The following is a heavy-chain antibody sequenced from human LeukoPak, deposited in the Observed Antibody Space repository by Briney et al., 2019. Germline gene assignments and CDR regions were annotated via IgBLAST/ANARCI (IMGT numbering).Heavy chain of an antibody. J-gene: IGHJ4*02. CDR1: GFTFSSYG. CDR2: ISGSGGST. CDR3: AKDSGGYYYGSGSPFDY. D-gene: IGHD3-10*01. Sequence: GGTLRLSCAASGFTFSSYGMSWVRQAPGKGLEWVSAISGSGGSTYYADSVTGRFTISRDNSKNTLYLQMNSLRAEDTAVYYCAKDSGGYYYGSGSPFDYWGQGTLVTVSS. V-gene: IGHV3-23*01.